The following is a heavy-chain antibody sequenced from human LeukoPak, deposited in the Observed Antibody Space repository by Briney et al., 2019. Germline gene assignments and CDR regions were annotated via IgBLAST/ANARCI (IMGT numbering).Heavy chain of an antibody. J-gene: IGHJ4*02. CDR2: IYHSGST. V-gene: IGHV4-38-2*02. CDR1: GYSISSGYY. Sequence: SETLSLTCTVSGYSISSGYYWGWIRQPPGKGLEWIGSIYHSGSTYYNPSLKSRVTISVDTSKNQFPLKLSSVTAADTAVYYCARVVGATKKGYYFDYWGQGTLVTVSS. CDR3: ARVVGATKKGYYFDY. D-gene: IGHD1-26*01.